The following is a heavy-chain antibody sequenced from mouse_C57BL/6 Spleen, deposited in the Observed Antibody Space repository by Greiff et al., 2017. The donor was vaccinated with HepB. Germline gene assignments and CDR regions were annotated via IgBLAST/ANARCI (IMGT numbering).Heavy chain of an antibody. CDR3: ARSGGYGNYGYAMDY. CDR2: IDPSDSYT. Sequence: VQLQQPGAELVMPGASVKLSCKASGYTFTSYWMHWVKQRPGQGLEWIGEIDPSDSYTNYNQKFKGKSTLTVDKSSSTAYMQLSSLTSEDSAVYYCARSGGYGNYGYAMDYWDQGTSVTVSS. D-gene: IGHD2-1*01. V-gene: IGHV1-69*01. J-gene: IGHJ4*01. CDR1: GYTFTSYW.